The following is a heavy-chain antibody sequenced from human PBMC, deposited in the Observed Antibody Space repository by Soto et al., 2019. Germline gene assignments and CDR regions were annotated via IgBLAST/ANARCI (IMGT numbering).Heavy chain of an antibody. CDR2: IYYSGST. CDR3: ARAVTVSGYYSRAFDI. V-gene: IGHV4-31*03. CDR1: GGSISSGGYY. D-gene: IGHD3-22*01. Sequence: SETLSLACTVSGGSISSGGYYWSWIRQHPGKGLEWIGYIYYSGSTYYNPSLKSRVTISVDTSKNQFSLKLSSVTAADTAVYYCARAVTVSGYYSRAFDIWGQGTMVTVSS. J-gene: IGHJ3*02.